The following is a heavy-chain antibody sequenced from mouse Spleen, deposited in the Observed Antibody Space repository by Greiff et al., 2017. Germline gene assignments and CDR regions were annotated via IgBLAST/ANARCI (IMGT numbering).Heavy chain of an antibody. CDR2: ISSGGGNT. CDR3: ARHGDYDYPAWFAY. D-gene: IGHD2-4*01. CDR1: GFTFSSYT. J-gene: IGHJ3*01. V-gene: IGHV5-9*04. Sequence: EVQRVESGGGLVKPGGSLKLSCAASGFTFSSYTMSWVRQTPAKRLEWVATISSGGGNTYYPDSVKGRFTISRDNARNTLYLQMSSLRSEDTAMYYCARHGDYDYPAWFAYWGQGTLVTVSA.